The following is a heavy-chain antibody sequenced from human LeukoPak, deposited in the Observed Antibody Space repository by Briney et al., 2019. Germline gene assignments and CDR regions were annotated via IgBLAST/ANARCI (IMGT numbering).Heavy chain of an antibody. CDR3: ARVGDGYNPELIFDY. J-gene: IGHJ4*02. D-gene: IGHD5-24*01. CDR1: GGSISSGGYY. Sequence: SETLSLTCTVSGGSISSGGYYWSWIRQPPGKGLEWIGYIYHSGSTYYNPSLKSRVTISVDRSKNQFSLKLSSVTAADTAVYYCARVGDGYNPELIFDYWGQGTLVTVSS. CDR2: IYHSGST. V-gene: IGHV4-30-2*01.